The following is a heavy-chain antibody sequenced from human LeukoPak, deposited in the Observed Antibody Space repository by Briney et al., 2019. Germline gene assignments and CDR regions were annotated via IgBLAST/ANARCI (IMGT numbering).Heavy chain of an antibody. CDR3: FVGPHPYDAGDWPPN. CDR2: MYSGGSE. V-gene: IGHV3-66*01. D-gene: IGHD3-16*01. Sequence: GGSLRLSCAASGFTVNSNYMSWVRQPPGKGLEWVSVMYSGGSEYYADSVQGRFTISRDNSKNTVYLQMNSLTSDDTAIYYCFVGPHPYDAGDWPPNWGQGTLVTVSS. CDR1: GFTVNSNY. J-gene: IGHJ4*02.